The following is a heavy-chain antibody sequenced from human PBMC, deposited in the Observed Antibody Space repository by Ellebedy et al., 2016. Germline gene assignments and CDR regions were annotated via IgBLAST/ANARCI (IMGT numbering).Heavy chain of an antibody. Sequence: GGSLRLSCAASGFTFSSYDMHWVRQATGKGLEWVSAIGTAGDTYYPGSVKGRFTISRENAKNYLYLQMNSLRAEDTAVYYCARDNRYYDILTGYYTVDAFDIWGQGTMVTVSS. CDR2: IGTAGDT. V-gene: IGHV3-13*01. D-gene: IGHD3-9*01. CDR1: GFTFSSYD. CDR3: ARDNRYYDILTGYYTVDAFDI. J-gene: IGHJ3*02.